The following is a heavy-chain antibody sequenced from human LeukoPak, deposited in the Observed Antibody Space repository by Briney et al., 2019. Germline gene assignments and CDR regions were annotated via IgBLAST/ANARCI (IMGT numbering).Heavy chain of an antibody. CDR2: IYYSGST. J-gene: IGHJ6*03. V-gene: IGHV4-59*01. CDR3: ARESHYSNYYYYYMDV. D-gene: IGHD4-11*01. Sequence: PSETLSLTCTVSGGSISSYYWSWIRQPPGKGLEYIGCIYYSGSTNYNPSLKSRVTISVDTSKNQFSLKLSSVTAADTAVYYCARESHYSNYYYYYMDVWGKGTTLTVSS. CDR1: GGSISSYY.